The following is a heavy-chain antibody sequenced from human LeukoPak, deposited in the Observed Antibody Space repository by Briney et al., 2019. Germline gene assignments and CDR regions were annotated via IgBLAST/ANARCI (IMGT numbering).Heavy chain of an antibody. CDR1: GNSISRGYY. J-gene: IGHJ4*02. CDR3: ARHVNGEAARPPLDFDY. D-gene: IGHD6-6*01. CDR2: VSHGGAAHDSMAT. V-gene: IGHV4-38-2*02. Sequence: SETLSLTCSVSGNSISRGYYCGWIRQPPGKGLEWIGSVSHGGAAHDSMATFYNPSLKSRVTMSVDTSKNQFSLKLSSVTAADTAVYYCARHVNGEAARPPLDFDYWGQGTLVTVSS.